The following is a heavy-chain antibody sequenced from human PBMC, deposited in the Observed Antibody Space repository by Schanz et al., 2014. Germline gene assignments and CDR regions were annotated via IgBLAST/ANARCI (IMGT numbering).Heavy chain of an antibody. V-gene: IGHV4-59*11. CDR1: GGSISRHY. D-gene: IGHD6-13*01. CDR3: ARAAGPVDY. J-gene: IGHJ4*02. Sequence: VQLQQSGPGLVKPSDTLSLTCTVSGGSISRHYWSWIRQPPGKGLEWIGYIYYSGSTYYNPSLKSRVTISVDTSKNQFSLMLGSVTAADTAVYYCARAAGPVDYWGQGTLVTVSS. CDR2: IYYSGST.